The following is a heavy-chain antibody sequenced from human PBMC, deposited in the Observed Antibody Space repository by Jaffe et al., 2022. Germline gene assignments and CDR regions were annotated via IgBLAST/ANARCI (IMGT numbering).Heavy chain of an antibody. J-gene: IGHJ6*03. CDR2: IRSKAYGGTT. CDR3: TSGGYCSSTSCYWDYYYMDV. CDR1: GFTFGDYA. Sequence: EVQLVESGGGLVQPGRSLRLSCTASGFTFGDYAMSWFRQAPGKGLEWVGFIRSKAYGGTTEYAASVKGRFTISRDDSKSIAYLQMNSLKTEDTAVYYCTSGGYCSSTSCYWDYYYMDVWGKGTTVTVSS. V-gene: IGHV3-49*03. D-gene: IGHD2-2*01.